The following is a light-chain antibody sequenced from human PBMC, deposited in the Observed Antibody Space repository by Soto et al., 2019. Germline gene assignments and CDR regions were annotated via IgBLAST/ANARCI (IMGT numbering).Light chain of an antibody. J-gene: IGLJ1*01. Sequence: QSVLTQPPSVSGAPGQRVTISCTGGSSNIGAGYDVQWYQQLPGTAPRLLIYGNNNRPSGVPERFSGSNSGTSASLAISGLQADDELDYYCQAYGTGLGGYVFGTGTKLTVL. CDR2: GNN. V-gene: IGLV1-40*01. CDR3: QAYGTGLGGYV. CDR1: SSNIGAGYD.